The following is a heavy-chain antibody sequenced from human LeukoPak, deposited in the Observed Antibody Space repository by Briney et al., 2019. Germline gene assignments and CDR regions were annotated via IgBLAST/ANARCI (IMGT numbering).Heavy chain of an antibody. Sequence: GRSLRLSCAASGFTFDDYAMHWVRQAPGKGLEWVSGISWNGGSIGYADSVKGRFTISRDNAKNSLYLQMNSLRAEDTALYYCAKDRRARDIGGFDYWGQGTLVTVSS. V-gene: IGHV3-9*01. CDR3: AKDRRARDIGGFDY. CDR2: ISWNGGSI. D-gene: IGHD2-15*01. CDR1: GFTFDDYA. J-gene: IGHJ4*02.